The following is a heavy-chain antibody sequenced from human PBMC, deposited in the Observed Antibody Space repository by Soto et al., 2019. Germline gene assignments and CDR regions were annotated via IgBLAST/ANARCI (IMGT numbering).Heavy chain of an antibody. CDR3: ARVLAVAGTGYYYYGMDV. CDR1: GYTFTSYY. Sequence: ASVKVSCKASGYTFTSYYMHWVRQAPGQGLGWMGIINPSGGSTSYAQKFQGRVTMTRDTSTSTVYMELSSLRSEDTAVYYCARVLAVAGTGYYYYGMDVWGQGTTVTVSS. D-gene: IGHD6-19*01. CDR2: INPSGGST. V-gene: IGHV1-46*01. J-gene: IGHJ6*02.